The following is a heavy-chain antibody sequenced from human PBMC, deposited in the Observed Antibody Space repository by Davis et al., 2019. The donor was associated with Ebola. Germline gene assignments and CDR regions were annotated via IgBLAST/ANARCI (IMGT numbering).Heavy chain of an antibody. V-gene: IGHV1-2*06. CDR2: INPNSGGT. J-gene: IGHJ4*02. CDR1: GYTFTGYY. Sequence: AASVKVSCKASGYTFTGYYMHWVRQAPGQGLEWMGRINPNSGGTYYAQKFQGRVTMTRDTSISTAYMELSRLRSDDTAVYYCASSSSSGWYGYWGQGTLVTVSS. D-gene: IGHD6-19*01. CDR3: ASSSSSGWYGY.